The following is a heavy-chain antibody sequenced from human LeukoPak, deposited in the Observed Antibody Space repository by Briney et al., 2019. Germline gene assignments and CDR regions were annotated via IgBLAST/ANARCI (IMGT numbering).Heavy chain of an antibody. CDR1: GGSISSYY. Sequence: SETLSLTCTVSGGSISSYYWSWIRRPAGKGLEWIGRIYTSGSTNYNPSLKSRVTMSVDTSKNQFSLKLSSVTAADTAVYYCAREGGRPGRGWFDPWGQGTLVTVSS. J-gene: IGHJ5*02. CDR3: AREGGRPGRGWFDP. CDR2: IYTSGST. D-gene: IGHD2-15*01. V-gene: IGHV4-4*07.